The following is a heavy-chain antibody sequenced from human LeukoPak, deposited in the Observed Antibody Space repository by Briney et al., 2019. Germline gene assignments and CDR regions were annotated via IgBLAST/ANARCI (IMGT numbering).Heavy chain of an antibody. D-gene: IGHD3-10*01. CDR3: AKDRYHPPIVVRGVIPQ. J-gene: IGHJ4*02. CDR2: IKSKTDGGTT. V-gene: IGHV3-15*01. CDR1: GFTFSNAW. Sequence: KSGGSLRLSCAASGFTFSNAWMSWVRQAPGKGLEWVGRIKSKTDGGTTDYAAPVKGRFTISRDDSKNTLYLQMNSLKTEDTAVYYCAKDRYHPPIVVRGVIPQWGQGTLVTVSS.